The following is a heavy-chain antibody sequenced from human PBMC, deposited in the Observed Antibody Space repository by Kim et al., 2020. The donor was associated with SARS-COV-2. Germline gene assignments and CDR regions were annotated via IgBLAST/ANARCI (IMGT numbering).Heavy chain of an antibody. J-gene: IGHJ4*02. Sequence: SETLSLTCTVSGGSISSGSYYWSWIRQPAGKGLEWIGRIYTSGSTNYNPSLKSRVTISVDTSKNQFSLKLSSVTAADTAVYYCAVQSYGSGSYSLVDYWGQGTLVTVSS. V-gene: IGHV4-61*02. CDR1: GGSISSGSYY. CDR3: AVQSYGSGSYSLVDY. D-gene: IGHD3-10*01. CDR2: IYTSGST.